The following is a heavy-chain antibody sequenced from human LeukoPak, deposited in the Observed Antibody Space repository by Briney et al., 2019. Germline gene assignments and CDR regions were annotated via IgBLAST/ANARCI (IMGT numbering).Heavy chain of an antibody. Sequence: SQTLSLTCAVSGGSISSGGYSWSWIRQPPGKGLEWIGYIYHSGSTYYNPSLKSQVTISVDRSKNQFSLKLSSVTAADTAVYYCARARVTTSSRYFDLWGRGTLVTVSS. J-gene: IGHJ2*01. CDR1: GGSISSGGYS. CDR3: ARARVTTSSRYFDL. D-gene: IGHD4-17*01. CDR2: IYHSGST. V-gene: IGHV4-30-2*01.